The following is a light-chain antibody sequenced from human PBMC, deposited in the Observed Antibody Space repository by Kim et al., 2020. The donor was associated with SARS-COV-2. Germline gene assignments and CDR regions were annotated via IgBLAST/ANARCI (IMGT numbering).Light chain of an antibody. CDR1: VLAKKY. CDR2: KDS. J-gene: IGLJ3*02. V-gene: IGLV3-27*01. Sequence: YELTQPSSVSVSPGQTARTTCSGDVLAKKYARWFQQKPGQAPVLVSYKDSERPAGIPERFSGSSSGTTVTLTIRGAQVEDEADYYCYSAADNPWAFCGGNQLTDL. CDR3: YSAADNPWA.